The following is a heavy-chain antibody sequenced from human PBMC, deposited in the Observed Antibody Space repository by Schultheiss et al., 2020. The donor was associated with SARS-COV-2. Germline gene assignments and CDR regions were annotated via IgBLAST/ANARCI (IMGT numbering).Heavy chain of an antibody. D-gene: IGHD6-13*01. J-gene: IGHJ4*02. CDR3: ARVGAAEPLDY. V-gene: IGHV3-72*01. CDR1: GFTFSSYA. Sequence: GGSLRLSCAASGFTFSSYAMSWVRQAPGKGLEWVGRTRNKANSYTTEYAASVKGRFTISRDDSKNSLYLQMNSLKTEDTAVYYCARVGAAEPLDYWGQGTLVTVSS. CDR2: TRNKANSYTT.